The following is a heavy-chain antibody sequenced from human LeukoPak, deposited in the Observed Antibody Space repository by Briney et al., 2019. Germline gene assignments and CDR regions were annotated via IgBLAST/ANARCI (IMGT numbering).Heavy chain of an antibody. CDR3: AGDYDSSGYYGY. CDR2: IYYSGST. CDR1: GGSISSGDYC. V-gene: IGHV4-30-4*01. D-gene: IGHD3-22*01. J-gene: IGHJ4*02. Sequence: SQTLSLTCTVSGGSISSGDYCWSWIRQPPGKGLEWIVYIYYSGSTYHNPSLKSRITISVDTSKNQFSLKLSSVTAADTAVYYCAGDYDSSGYYGYWGQGTLVTVSS.